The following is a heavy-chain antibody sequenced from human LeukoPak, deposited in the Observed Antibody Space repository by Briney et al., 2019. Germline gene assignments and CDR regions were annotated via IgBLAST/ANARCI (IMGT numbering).Heavy chain of an antibody. CDR1: EFTFSSYS. Sequence: GGSLRLSCTASEFTFSSYSMNWVRQAPGKGLEWVSSISSSSSYIYYADSGKGRFTISRDNAKNSLYLQMNCLRAEDTAVYYCARYRTAAVDNWFDPWGQGTLVTVSS. J-gene: IGHJ5*02. D-gene: IGHD2-2*01. CDR3: ARYRTAAVDNWFDP. V-gene: IGHV3-21*01. CDR2: ISSSSSYI.